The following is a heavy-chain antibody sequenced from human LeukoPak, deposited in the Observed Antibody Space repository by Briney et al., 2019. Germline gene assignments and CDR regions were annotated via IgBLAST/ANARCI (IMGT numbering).Heavy chain of an antibody. CDR2: IWYDGSNK. D-gene: IGHD7-27*01. Sequence: GGSLRLSCAASEFTFSTYGMHWVRQAPGKGLEWVALIWYDGSNKYYADSVKGRFTISRDNSKNTLYLQMNSLTAKDTAVYYCARDIEEGRGDLRLGFDYWGQGTLVTVSS. CDR3: ARDIEEGRGDLRLGFDY. J-gene: IGHJ4*02. CDR1: EFTFSTYG. V-gene: IGHV3-33*01.